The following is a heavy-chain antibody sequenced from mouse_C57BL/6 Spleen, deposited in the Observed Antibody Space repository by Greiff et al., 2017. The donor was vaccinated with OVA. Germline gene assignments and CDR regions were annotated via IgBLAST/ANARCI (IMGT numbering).Heavy chain of an antibody. CDR1: GFSFNTYA. Sequence: DAGGGLVQPKGSLKLSCAASGFSFNTYAMNWVRQAPGKGLEWVARIRSKSNNYATYYADSVKDRFTISRDDSESMLYLQMNNLKTEDTAMYYCVRHQDYPYYYAMDYWGQGTSVTVSS. V-gene: IGHV10-1*01. D-gene: IGHD2-4*01. J-gene: IGHJ4*01. CDR2: IRSKSNNYAT. CDR3: VRHQDYPYYYAMDY.